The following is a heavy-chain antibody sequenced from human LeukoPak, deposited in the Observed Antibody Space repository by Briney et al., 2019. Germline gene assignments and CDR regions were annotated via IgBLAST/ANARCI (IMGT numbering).Heavy chain of an antibody. CDR2: MNPNSGNT. CDR3: ARAPTVSQRRAYYYYMDV. V-gene: IGHV1-8*02. Sequence: EASVKVSCKASGYTFTSYDINWVRQATGQGLEWMGWMNPNSGNTGYAQKFQGRVTMARNTSISTAYMELSSLRSEDTAVYYCARAPTVSQRRAYYYYMDVWGKGTTVTISS. D-gene: IGHD4-17*01. CDR1: GYTFTSYD. J-gene: IGHJ6*03.